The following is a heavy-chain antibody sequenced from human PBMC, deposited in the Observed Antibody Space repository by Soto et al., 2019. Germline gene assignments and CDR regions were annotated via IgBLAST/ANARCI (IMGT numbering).Heavy chain of an antibody. J-gene: IGHJ4*02. V-gene: IGHV1-69*02. D-gene: IGHD2-21*02. CDR1: GGTFSSYT. Sequence: QVQLVQSGAEVKKPGSSVKVSCKASGGTFSSYTISWVRQAPGQGLEWMGRIIPILGIANYAQKFQGRVTITADKSTITAYMELSSLRSEDTAVYYCARGPYCGGDCYSLDYWGQGTLVTVSS. CDR2: IIPILGIA. CDR3: ARGPYCGGDCYSLDY.